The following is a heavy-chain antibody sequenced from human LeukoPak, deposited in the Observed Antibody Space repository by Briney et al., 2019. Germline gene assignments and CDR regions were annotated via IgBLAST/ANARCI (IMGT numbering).Heavy chain of an antibody. CDR1: GGSISSYY. CDR2: IYYSGST. J-gene: IGHJ4*02. D-gene: IGHD2-2*01. CDR3: ARDLGYCTSTSCRYFDF. Sequence: SETLSLTCTVSGGSISSYYWSWIRQPPGKGLEWIGYIYYSGSTNYNPSLKSRVTISVDTSKNQFSLKLSSVTAADTAVYYCARDLGYCTSTSCRYFDFWGLGTLVTVSS. V-gene: IGHV4-59*12.